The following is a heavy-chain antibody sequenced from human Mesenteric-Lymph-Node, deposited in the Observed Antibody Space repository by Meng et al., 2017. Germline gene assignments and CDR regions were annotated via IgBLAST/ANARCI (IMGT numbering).Heavy chain of an antibody. D-gene: IGHD1-14*01. CDR1: GGSFSGYY. J-gene: IGHJ4*02. CDR2: ISNSGRT. V-gene: IGHV4-31*11. CDR3: ARTADGTFDS. Sequence: LRLSCAVYGGSFSGYYWSWIRQHPGKGLEWIGYISNSGRTYFNPSLKSRINISVDTSKNQFSLKLHSVTAADTAVYYCARTADGTFDSWGQGTLVTVSS.